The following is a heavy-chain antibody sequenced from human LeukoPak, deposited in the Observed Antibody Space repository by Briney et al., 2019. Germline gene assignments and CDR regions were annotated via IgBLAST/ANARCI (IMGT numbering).Heavy chain of an antibody. V-gene: IGHV3-23*01. CDR3: AKGDSYYDFCLLN. CDR2: INGGGSRT. J-gene: IGHJ4*02. CDR1: GFTFRSYA. D-gene: IGHD3-3*01. Sequence: GGSLRLSCATSGFTFRSYAMSWVRQAPGKGLERVSAINGGGSRTYYADSVKGRFTISRDNSKNTLYLQMNSLRAEDTAVYYCAKGDSYYDFCLLNWGQGTLVTVSS.